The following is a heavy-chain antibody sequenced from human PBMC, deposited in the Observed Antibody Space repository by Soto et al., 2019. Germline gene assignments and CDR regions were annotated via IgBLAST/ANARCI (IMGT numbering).Heavy chain of an antibody. V-gene: IGHV3-9*01. J-gene: IGHJ5*02. CDR1: GFTFDDYA. Sequence: EVQLVQSGGGLVQPGRSLRLSCAASGFTFDDYAMHWVRQAPGKGLEWVSSITWNSGTIKYVDSAKGRFTISRDNAKNSLYLQMNSLRAEDTALYYCAKVSRLHSGFDPWGQGSLVTVSS. CDR2: ITWNSGTI. CDR3: AKVSRLHSGFDP. D-gene: IGHD5-12*01.